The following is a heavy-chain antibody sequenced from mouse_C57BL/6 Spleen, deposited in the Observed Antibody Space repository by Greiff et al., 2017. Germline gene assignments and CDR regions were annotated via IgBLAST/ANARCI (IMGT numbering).Heavy chain of an antibody. Sequence: EVMLVESGGGLVQPGGSLSLSCAASGFTFTDYYMSWVRQPPGKALEWLGFIRNKANGYTTEYSASVKGRFTISRDNSQSILYLQMNALRAEDSATYYCASYDYVYYAMDYWGQGTSVTVSS. V-gene: IGHV7-3*01. CDR2: IRNKANGYTT. CDR1: GFTFTDYY. D-gene: IGHD2-4*01. CDR3: ASYDYVYYAMDY. J-gene: IGHJ4*01.